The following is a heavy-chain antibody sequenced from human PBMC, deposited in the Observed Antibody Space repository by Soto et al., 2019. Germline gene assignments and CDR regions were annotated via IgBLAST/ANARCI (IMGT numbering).Heavy chain of an antibody. CDR3: ARVWDFWSGYYGY. J-gene: IGHJ4*02. CDR2: ISSSSSTI. V-gene: IGHV3-48*01. CDR1: GFTFSSYI. Sequence: PGGSLRLSCAASGFTFSSYIMNWVRQAPGKGLEWVSYISSSSSTIYYADSVKGRFTISRDNAKNSLYLQMNSLRAEDTAVYYCARVWDFWSGYYGYWGQGTLVTVS. D-gene: IGHD3-3*01.